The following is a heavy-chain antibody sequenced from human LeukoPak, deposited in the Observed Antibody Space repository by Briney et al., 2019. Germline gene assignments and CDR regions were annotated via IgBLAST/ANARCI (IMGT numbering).Heavy chain of an antibody. Sequence: PSQTLSLTCTVSGGPISSGSYYWSWIRQPAGKGLEWIGEINHSGSTNYNPSLKSRVTISVDTSKNQFSLKLSSVTAADTAVYYCARGAYYYDSSGYSYYFDYWGQGTLVTVSS. CDR1: GGPISSGSYY. CDR2: INHSGST. V-gene: IGHV4-61*09. CDR3: ARGAYYYDSSGYSYYFDY. D-gene: IGHD3-22*01. J-gene: IGHJ4*02.